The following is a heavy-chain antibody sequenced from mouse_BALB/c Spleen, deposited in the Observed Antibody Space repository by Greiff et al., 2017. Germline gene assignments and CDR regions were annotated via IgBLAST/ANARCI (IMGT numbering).Heavy chain of an antibody. CDR1: GFTFSDYY. CDR3: ARDGVTTVVATRTAWFAY. CDR2: ISDGGSYT. Sequence: DVKLVESGGGLVKPGGSLKLSCAASGFTFSDYYMYWVRQTPEKRLEWVATISDGGSYTYYPDSVKGRFTISRDNAKNNLYLQMSSLKSEDTAMYYCARDGVTTVVATRTAWFAYWGQGTLVTVSA. V-gene: IGHV5-4*02. J-gene: IGHJ3*01. D-gene: IGHD1-1*01.